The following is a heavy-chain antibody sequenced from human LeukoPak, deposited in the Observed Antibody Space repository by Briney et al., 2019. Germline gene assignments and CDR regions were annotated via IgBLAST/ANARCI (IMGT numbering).Heavy chain of an antibody. CDR3: ARVTTYSGSYPDY. CDR1: GGSISSYY. Sequence: SETLSLTCTVSGGSISSYYWSWIRQPPGKGQEWIGYIYYSGSTNYNPSLKSRVTISVDTSKNQFSLKLSSVTAADTAVYYCARVTTYSGSYPDYWGQGTLVTVSS. V-gene: IGHV4-59*01. J-gene: IGHJ4*02. CDR2: IYYSGST. D-gene: IGHD1-26*01.